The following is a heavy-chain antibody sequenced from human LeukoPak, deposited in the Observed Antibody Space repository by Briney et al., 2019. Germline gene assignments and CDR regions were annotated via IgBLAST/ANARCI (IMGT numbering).Heavy chain of an antibody. Sequence: SETLSLTCTVSRGSISGYYWSWIRQSPGKGLEWIGYIYYSGSTTYNPSLKSRVTISVDTSKRQFSLRLRSVTAADTAVYYCARGNTLVRGVTSGYYYGMDVWGQGTTVTVSS. CDR3: ARGNTLVRGVTSGYYYGMDV. D-gene: IGHD3-10*01. CDR1: RGSISGYY. V-gene: IGHV4-59*01. CDR2: IYYSGST. J-gene: IGHJ6*02.